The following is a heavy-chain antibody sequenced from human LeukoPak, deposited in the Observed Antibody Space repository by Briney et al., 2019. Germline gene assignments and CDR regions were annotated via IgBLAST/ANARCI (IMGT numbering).Heavy chain of an antibody. D-gene: IGHD3-22*01. J-gene: IGHJ5*02. CDR2: IYYSGST. V-gene: IGHV4-39*01. CDR1: GGSISSSSYY. Sequence: PSETLSLTCTVSGGSISSSSYYWGWIRQPPGKGLEWIGSIYYSGSTYYNPSLKSRVTISVDTSKNQFSLKLSSVTATDTAVYYCARFYYYDSSGYYRKYNWFDPWGQRTLVTVSS. CDR3: ARFYYYDSSGYYRKYNWFDP.